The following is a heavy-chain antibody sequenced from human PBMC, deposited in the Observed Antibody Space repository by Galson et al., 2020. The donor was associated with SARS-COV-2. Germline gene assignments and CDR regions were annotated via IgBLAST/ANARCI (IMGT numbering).Heavy chain of an antibody. V-gene: IGHV2-5*01. CDR3: AHSPITMGRGVITVYYFDY. CDR1: GFSLSTSGVG. CDR2: IYWNDDK. D-gene: IGHD3-10*01. J-gene: IGHJ4*02. Sequence: SGPTLVKPTQTLTLTCTFSGFSLSTSGVGVGWIRQPPGKALEWLALIYWNDDKRYSPSLKSRLTITKDTSKNQVVLTMTNMDPVDTATYYCAHSPITMGRGVITVYYFDYWGQGTLVTVSS.